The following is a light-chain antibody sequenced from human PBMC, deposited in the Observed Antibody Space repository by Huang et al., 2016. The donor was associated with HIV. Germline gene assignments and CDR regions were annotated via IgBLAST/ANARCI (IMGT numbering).Light chain of an antibody. Sequence: DIVMAQSPGSLAVSLGERATLTCRSSQSLFSTSTNKDYLAWFQQKPGQPPNLLLFWSSTREVGVPDLFSGSGSGTHFTLPIGHLEADDAAIYYCQQYYASPQTFGHGTRV. CDR1: QSLFSTSTNKDY. CDR2: WSS. CDR3: QQYYASPQT. J-gene: IGKJ1*01. V-gene: IGKV4-1*01.